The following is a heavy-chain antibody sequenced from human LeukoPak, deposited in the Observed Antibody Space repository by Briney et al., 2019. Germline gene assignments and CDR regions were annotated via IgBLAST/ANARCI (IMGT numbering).Heavy chain of an antibody. CDR2: IYPGDSDT. D-gene: IGHD1-26*01. V-gene: IGHV5-51*01. J-gene: IGHJ1*01. CDR1: GYSFTSYW. CDR3: ASVYSGSYYSGYFQH. Sequence: GEPLKISCKGSGYSFTSYWTGWVRQMPGKGLEWMGIIYPGDSDTRYSPSFQGQVTISADKSISTAYLQWSSLKASDTAMYYCASVYSGSYYSGYFQHWGQGTLVTVSS.